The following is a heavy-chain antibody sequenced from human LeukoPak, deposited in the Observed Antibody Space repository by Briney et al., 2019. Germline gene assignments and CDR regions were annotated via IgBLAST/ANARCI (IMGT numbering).Heavy chain of an antibody. D-gene: IGHD3-10*02. CDR2: IKQDGSQT. J-gene: IGHJ6*04. CDR1: GFTFSAYW. CDR3: AELGITMIGGV. Sequence: GGSLRLSCEASGFTFSAYWMSWVRQAPGKGLEWVANIKQDGSQTYHADSVKGRFTISRDNAENSLYLQMNSLRAEDTAVYYCAELGITMIGGVWGKGTTVTISS. V-gene: IGHV3-7*01.